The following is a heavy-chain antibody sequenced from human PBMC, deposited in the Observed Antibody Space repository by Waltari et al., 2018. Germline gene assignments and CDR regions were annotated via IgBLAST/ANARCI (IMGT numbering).Heavy chain of an antibody. V-gene: IGHV1-2*06. CDR2: INPNSGDT. J-gene: IGHJ4*02. Sequence: QVQLVQSGAEVKQSGASVKVSCKASGYTFTASFIHWVRQAPGQGLEWMGRINPNSGDTSYAQRFQGRVTMTGDTSITTAYMELTGLRSDDTAIYYCVRSGGGTTTFGVAEWGQGSLVTVSS. CDR1: GYTFTASF. D-gene: IGHD3-3*01. CDR3: VRSGGGTTTFGVAE.